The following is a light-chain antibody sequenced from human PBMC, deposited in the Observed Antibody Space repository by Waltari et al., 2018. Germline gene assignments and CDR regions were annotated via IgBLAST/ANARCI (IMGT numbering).Light chain of an antibody. CDR3: NSYTSSSTWV. Sequence: QSALTQPASVSGSPGQSITISCTGTSSDVGGYNYVSWYQQHPGKAPKLMIDDVSNRPSGVSDRFSGSKSGDTASLTISGLQAEDEADYYCNSYTSSSTWVFGGGTKLTVL. CDR2: DVS. J-gene: IGLJ3*02. V-gene: IGLV2-14*03. CDR1: SSDVGGYNY.